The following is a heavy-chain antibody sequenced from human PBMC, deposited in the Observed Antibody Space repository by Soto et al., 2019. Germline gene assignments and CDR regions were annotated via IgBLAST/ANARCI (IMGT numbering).Heavy chain of an antibody. CDR1: GFTFSNYA. D-gene: IGHD5-12*01. CDR2: IKQDGSEK. J-gene: IGHJ6*02. Sequence: EVQLLESGGGLVQPGGSLRLSCAASGFTFSNYAMSWVRQAPGKGLEWVANIKQDGSEKYYVDSVKGRFTISRDNAKNSRYLQMNSLRAEDTAVYYCARDAPVGWLRGYYYYYGMDVWGQGTTVTVSS. V-gene: IGHV3-7*01. CDR3: ARDAPVGWLRGYYYYYGMDV.